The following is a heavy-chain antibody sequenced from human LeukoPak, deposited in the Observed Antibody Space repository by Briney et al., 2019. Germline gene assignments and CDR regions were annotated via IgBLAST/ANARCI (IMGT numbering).Heavy chain of an antibody. CDR3: ARYCSGGTCYADPFDI. J-gene: IGHJ3*02. Sequence: SETLSLTCTVSGGSISSGGYYWSWLRQHPGTGLEWFGYIYYSGSTYYNPSLKSRVTISVYTSKNQFSLKLSSVTPADTAVYYCARYCSGGTCYADPFDIWGQGTMVTVSS. D-gene: IGHD2-15*01. CDR1: GGSISSGGYY. CDR2: IYYSGST. V-gene: IGHV4-31*03.